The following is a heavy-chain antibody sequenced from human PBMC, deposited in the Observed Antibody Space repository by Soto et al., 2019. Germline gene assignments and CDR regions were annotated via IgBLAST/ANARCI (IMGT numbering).Heavy chain of an antibody. CDR2: IYYSGST. D-gene: IGHD2-21*02. Sequence: PSETLSLTCTVSGGSISSGGYYWSWIRQHPGKGLEWIGYIYYSGSTYYNPSLKSRVTISVDTSKNQFSLKLSSVTAADTAVYYGARAQPLLSVPFDDWGQGTLVPVSS. J-gene: IGHJ4*02. V-gene: IGHV4-31*03. CDR1: GGSISSGGYY. CDR3: ARAQPLLSVPFDD.